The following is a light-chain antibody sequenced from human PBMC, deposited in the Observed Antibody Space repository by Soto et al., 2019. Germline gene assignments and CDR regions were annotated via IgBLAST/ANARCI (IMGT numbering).Light chain of an antibody. CDR1: SGHSTYI. CDR3: ETWYSNTHKV. V-gene: IGLV4-60*02. CDR2: LDRSGSY. J-gene: IGLJ3*02. Sequence: QLVLTQSSSASASLGSSVKLTCILSSGHSTYIIAWHQLQPGKAPRFLMTLDRSGSYNRGSGVPDRLTGSSTGADRYLTISNLQFEGEGVYYCETWYSNTHKVFGGGTKLTVL.